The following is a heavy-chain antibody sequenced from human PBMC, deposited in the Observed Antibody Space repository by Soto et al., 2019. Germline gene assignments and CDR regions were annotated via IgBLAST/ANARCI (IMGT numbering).Heavy chain of an antibody. D-gene: IGHD6-19*01. Sequence: PGGSLRLSCAASGFTFSSYGMHWVRQAPGKGLEWVAVIWYDGSNKYYADSVKGRFTISRDNSKNTLYLQMNSLRAEDTAVYYCARRQWLENYYYYGMDVWGQGTTVTVSS. CDR2: IWYDGSNK. J-gene: IGHJ6*02. CDR3: ARRQWLENYYYYGMDV. V-gene: IGHV3-33*01. CDR1: GFTFSSYG.